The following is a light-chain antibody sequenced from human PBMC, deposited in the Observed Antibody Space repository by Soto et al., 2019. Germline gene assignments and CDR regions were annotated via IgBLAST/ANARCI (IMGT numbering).Light chain of an antibody. J-gene: IGKJ1*01. CDR1: QSVSSSY. CDR3: QQYGSSRWT. Sequence: EIVMTQSPVTLSVSPGERATLSCRASQSVSSSYLAWYQQKPGQAPRLLIYGASSRATGIAARFSGSGSGTDFTLTISRLEPEDFAVYYCQQYGSSRWTFGQGTKVDIK. CDR2: GAS. V-gene: IGKV3-20*01.